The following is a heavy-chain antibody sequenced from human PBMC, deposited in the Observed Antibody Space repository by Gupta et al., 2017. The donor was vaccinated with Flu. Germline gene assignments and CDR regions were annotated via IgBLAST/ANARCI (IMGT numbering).Heavy chain of an antibody. CDR3: ARGPTSPMVRGDPNWFDP. CDR2: INHSGST. D-gene: IGHD3-10*01. CDR1: GGSFSGYY. V-gene: IGHV4-34*01. Sequence: QVQLQQWGAGLLKPSETLSLTCAVYGGSFSGYYWSWIRQPPGKGLEWIGEINHSGSTNYNPSLKSRVTISVDTSKNQCSLKLSSVTAADTAVYYCARGPTSPMVRGDPNWFDPWGQGTLVTVSS. J-gene: IGHJ5*02.